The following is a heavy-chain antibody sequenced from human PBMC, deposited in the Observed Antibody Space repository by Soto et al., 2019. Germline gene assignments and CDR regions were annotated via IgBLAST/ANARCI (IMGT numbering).Heavy chain of an antibody. V-gene: IGHV2-5*01. CDR2: IYWNDDK. J-gene: IGHJ3*02. Sequence: QITLKESGPTLVKPTQTLTLTCTFSGFSLSTSGVGVGWIRQPPGKALEWLALIYWNDDKRYSPSLKSRLTITKDTSKNQVVLTMTNMDPVDTATYYCAHRPRSGFFRLAPGSFDIWGQGTMVTVSS. CDR1: GFSLSTSGVG. D-gene: IGHD3-3*01. CDR3: AHRPRSGFFRLAPGSFDI.